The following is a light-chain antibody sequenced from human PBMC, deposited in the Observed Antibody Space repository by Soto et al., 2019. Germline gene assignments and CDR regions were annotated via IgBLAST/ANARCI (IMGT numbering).Light chain of an antibody. CDR3: QQYTNWPPST. Sequence: EIVMTQSPATLSVSPGERATLSCRASQSVNSNLAWYQQKPGKAPRLLIYGASTRATGIPARFSGSGSGTEFTLTISSLQSEDVAVYYCQQYTNWPPSTFGGGTKVEIK. J-gene: IGKJ4*01. CDR1: QSVNSN. CDR2: GAS. V-gene: IGKV3-15*01.